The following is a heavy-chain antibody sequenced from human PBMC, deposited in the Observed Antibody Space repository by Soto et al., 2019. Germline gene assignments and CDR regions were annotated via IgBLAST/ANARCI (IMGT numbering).Heavy chain of an antibody. CDR1: GYTFTSYG. CDR2: ISAYNGNT. CDR3: ARDHYDLWSGYYTENSANYGMDV. D-gene: IGHD3-3*01. J-gene: IGHJ6*02. Sequence: QVQLVQSGAEVKKPGASVKVSCKASGYTFTSYGISWVRQAPGQGLEWMGWISAYNGNTNYAQKLQGRVTMTTDTSTRTAYMELRSLGHDDTAVYYCARDHYDLWSGYYTENSANYGMDVWGQGTTVTVSS. V-gene: IGHV1-18*04.